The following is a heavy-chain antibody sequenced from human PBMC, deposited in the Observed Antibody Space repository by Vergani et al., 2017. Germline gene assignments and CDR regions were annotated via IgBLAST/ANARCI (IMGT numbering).Heavy chain of an antibody. D-gene: IGHD3-3*01. V-gene: IGHV1-69*02. Sequence: QVQLVQSGAEVKKPGSSVKVSCKASGGTFSSYTISWVRQAPGQGLEWMGRIIAILGIANYAQKFQGRVTITADKSTSTAYMELSSLRSEDTAVYYCATGMVSGGNFWRGPMAPYYYYGMDVGSQGTTVTVYS. CDR1: GGTFSSYT. CDR2: IIAILGIA. J-gene: IGHJ6*02. CDR3: ATGMVSGGNFWRGPMAPYYYYGMDV.